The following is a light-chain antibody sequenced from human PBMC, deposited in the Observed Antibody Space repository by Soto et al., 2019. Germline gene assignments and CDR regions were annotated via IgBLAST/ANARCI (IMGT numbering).Light chain of an antibody. J-gene: IGLJ2*01. CDR2: EVS. CDR3: SSYTTNKTLL. Sequence: QSVLTQPASVSGSPGQSITISCTGTSSDVGTYNYVSWYQQHSGKAPKLMIYEVSNRPPGLSDRFSGSKSGTTASLTISGLQAEDEADYFCSSYTTNKTLLFGGGTK. V-gene: IGLV2-14*01. CDR1: SSDVGTYNY.